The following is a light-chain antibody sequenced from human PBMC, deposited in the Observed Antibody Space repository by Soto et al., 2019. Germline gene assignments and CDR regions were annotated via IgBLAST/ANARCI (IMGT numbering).Light chain of an antibody. CDR3: QSHDSSLSGSV. Sequence: QSVLTQPPSVSGAPGQRVTISCTGSSSNIGAGYDVHWYQQLPGTAPKLLIYGNSNRPSGVPDRFSGSKSGTSASLAITGLQAEDEADYHFQSHDSSLSGSVFGGGTKLTVL. CDR2: GNS. V-gene: IGLV1-40*01. CDR1: SSNIGAGYD. J-gene: IGLJ2*01.